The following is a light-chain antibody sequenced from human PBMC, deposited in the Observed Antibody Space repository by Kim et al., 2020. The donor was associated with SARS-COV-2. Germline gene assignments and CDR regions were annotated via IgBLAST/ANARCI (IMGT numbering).Light chain of an antibody. CDR1: QSVSGGY. CDR3: YQYGNSPVT. CDR2: GAS. Sequence: PRERATLSFWASQSVSGGYLAWYQQKLGQAPRLLIYGASNRATGIPDRFSGSVSGTDFTLTITRLEPEDFAVYYCYQYGNSPVTFGPGTKVDIK. V-gene: IGKV3-20*01. J-gene: IGKJ3*01.